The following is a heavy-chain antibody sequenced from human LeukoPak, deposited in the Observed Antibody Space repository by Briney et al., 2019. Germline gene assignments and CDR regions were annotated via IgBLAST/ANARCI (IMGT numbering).Heavy chain of an antibody. J-gene: IGHJ4*02. CDR2: ISSSSSYI. CDR3: AKDQYYYGSGSYTGGDY. CDR1: GFTFSSYR. Sequence: PGGSLRPSCAASGFTFSSYRMNWVRQAPGKGLEWVSSISSSSSYIYYADSVKGRFTISRDNAKNSLYLQMNSLRAEDTAVYYCAKDQYYYGSGSYTGGDYWGQGTLVTVSS. D-gene: IGHD3-10*01. V-gene: IGHV3-21*04.